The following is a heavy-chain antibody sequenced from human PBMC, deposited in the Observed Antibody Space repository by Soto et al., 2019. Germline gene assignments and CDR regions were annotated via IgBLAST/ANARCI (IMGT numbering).Heavy chain of an antibody. V-gene: IGHV3-30*04. J-gene: IGHJ6*02. CDR2: ISYDGSNK. CDR1: GFTFSSYA. D-gene: IGHD6-13*01. Sequence: GGSLRLSCAASGFTFSSYAMHWVRQAPGKGLEWVAVISYDGSNKYYADSVKGRFTISRDNSKNTLYLQMNSLRAEDTAVYYCARDYSSSWYGYYYGMDVWGQGTTVTVSS. CDR3: ARDYSSSWYGYYYGMDV.